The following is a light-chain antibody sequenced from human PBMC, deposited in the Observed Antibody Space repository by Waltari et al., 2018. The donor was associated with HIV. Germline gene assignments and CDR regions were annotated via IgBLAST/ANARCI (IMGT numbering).Light chain of an antibody. Sequence: SASGTPGQRVTISCSGSSSNIGSNTVNWYQQLPGTAPKLLIYSNNQRPSGVPDRFSGSKSGTSASLAIRGLQSEDEADYYCAAWDDSLNAWVFGGGTKLTVL. CDR1: SSNIGSNT. CDR2: SNN. V-gene: IGLV1-44*01. J-gene: IGLJ3*02. CDR3: AAWDDSLNAWV.